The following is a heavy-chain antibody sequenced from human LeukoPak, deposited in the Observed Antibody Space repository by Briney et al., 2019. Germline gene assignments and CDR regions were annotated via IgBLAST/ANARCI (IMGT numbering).Heavy chain of an antibody. D-gene: IGHD1-26*01. CDR1: GFTFSNYW. Sequence: GGSLRLSCAASGFTFSNYWMHWVRQDPLKGLVWVSRINSDGGSTGYADSVKGRFTISRDNAKSTLYLQMNSLRAEDTALYYCARGGTSGSLIYWGQGTLVTVSS. V-gene: IGHV3-74*01. J-gene: IGHJ4*02. CDR2: INSDGGST. CDR3: ARGGTSGSLIY.